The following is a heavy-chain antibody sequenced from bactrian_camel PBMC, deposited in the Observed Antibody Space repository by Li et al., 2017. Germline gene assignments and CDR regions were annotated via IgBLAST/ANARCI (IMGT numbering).Heavy chain of an antibody. J-gene: IGHJ4*01. CDR1: GFTFSTYG. CDR3: TKALVSGAGMGGKYNY. V-gene: IGHV3S1*01. Sequence: HVQLVESGGGLVQFGGSLRLSCAASGFTFSTYGMNWVRQAPGKGLEWVSAINSGGGSTYYADSVKGRFTISRDNAKNTLYLQMNSLKTEDTAMYYCTKALVSGAGMGGKYNYWGQGTQVTVS. CDR2: INSGGGST. D-gene: IGHD6*01.